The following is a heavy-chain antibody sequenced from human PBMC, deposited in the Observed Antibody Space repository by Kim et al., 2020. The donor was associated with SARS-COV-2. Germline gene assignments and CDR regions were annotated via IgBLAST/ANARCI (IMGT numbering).Heavy chain of an antibody. Sequence: GGSLRLSCAASGFTFSDYYMSWIRQAPGKGLEWVSYISSSSSYTNYADSVKGRFTISRDNAKNSLYLQMNSLRAEDTAVYYCTSGRSVGATSANDYWGQGTLVTVSS. CDR1: GFTFSDYY. CDR2: ISSSSSYT. J-gene: IGHJ4*02. D-gene: IGHD1-26*01. CDR3: TSGRSVGATSANDY. V-gene: IGHV3-11*06.